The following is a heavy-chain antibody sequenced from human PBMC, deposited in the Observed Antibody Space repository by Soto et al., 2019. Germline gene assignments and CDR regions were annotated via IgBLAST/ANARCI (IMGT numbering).Heavy chain of an antibody. CDR1: GGSFSGYY. J-gene: IGHJ4*02. D-gene: IGHD6-19*01. CDR3: ARVGYSGWHHFDY. Sequence: SETLSLTCAVYGGSFSGYYWSWIRQPPGKGLEWIGEINHSGSTNYNPSLKSRVTISVDTSKNQFSLKLSSVTAADTAVYYCARVGYSGWHHFDYWGQGTLVTVSS. V-gene: IGHV4-34*01. CDR2: INHSGST.